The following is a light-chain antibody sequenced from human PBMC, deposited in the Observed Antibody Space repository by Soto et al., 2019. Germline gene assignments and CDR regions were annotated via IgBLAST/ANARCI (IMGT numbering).Light chain of an antibody. CDR2: DNH. V-gene: IGLV1-51*01. CDR3: ATWDSALSAGV. Sequence: QSVLTQPPSMSAAPGQMVAISCSGTSSNIGDNSVSWYQHFPGTAPKVLIYDNHRRPSGIPDRFSGSKSGTSATLTIIGLQTGDEADYYCATWDSALSAGVFGGGTKVTVL. CDR1: SSNIGDNS. J-gene: IGLJ3*02.